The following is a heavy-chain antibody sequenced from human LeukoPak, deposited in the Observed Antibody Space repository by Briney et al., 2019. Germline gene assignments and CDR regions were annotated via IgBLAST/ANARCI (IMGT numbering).Heavy chain of an antibody. Sequence: GGSLRLSFAASGFTFSSYEMNWVRQAPGKGLEWVSYISSSGSTIYYADSVKGRFTISRDNAKNSLYLQMNSLRAEDTAVYYCARDVATILTGYHAAFDIWGQGTMVTVSS. J-gene: IGHJ3*02. CDR3: ARDVATILTGYHAAFDI. CDR2: ISSSGSTI. V-gene: IGHV3-48*03. CDR1: GFTFSSYE. D-gene: IGHD3-9*01.